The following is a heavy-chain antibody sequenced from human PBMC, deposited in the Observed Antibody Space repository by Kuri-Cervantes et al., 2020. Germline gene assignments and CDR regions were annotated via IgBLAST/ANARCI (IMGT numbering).Heavy chain of an antibody. CDR2: INPNSGDT. CDR1: GYTFPGYY. J-gene: IGHJ1*01. V-gene: IGHV1-2*02. D-gene: IGHD6-13*01. Sequence: SCKASGYTFPGYYAHWVRQAPGQGLEWMGWINPNSGDTNYVQKFQGRVTMTRDTSISTAYMELSRLRSDDTAVYYCAREAGKRGYSSTWYYFQHWGQGTLVTVSS. CDR3: AREAGKRGYSSTWYYFQH.